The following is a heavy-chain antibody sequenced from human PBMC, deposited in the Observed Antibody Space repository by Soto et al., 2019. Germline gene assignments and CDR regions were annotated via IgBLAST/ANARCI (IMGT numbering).Heavy chain of an antibody. D-gene: IGHD6-13*01. V-gene: IGHV4-34*01. CDR1: GGSFSGYY. Sequence: PSETLSLTCAVYGGSFSGYYWSWIRQPPGKGLEWIGEINHSGSTNYNPPLKSRVTISVDTSKNQFSLKLSSVTAADTAVYYCARARSSSWYYYYYYMDVWGKGTTVTVSS. J-gene: IGHJ6*03. CDR2: INHSGST. CDR3: ARARSSSWYYYYYYMDV.